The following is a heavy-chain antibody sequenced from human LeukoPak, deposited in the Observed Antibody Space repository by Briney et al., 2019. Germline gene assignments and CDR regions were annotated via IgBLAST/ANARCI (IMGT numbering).Heavy chain of an antibody. CDR1: GGSFSGYY. Sequence: PSETLSLTCAVYGGSFSGYYWSWIRQPPGKGLEWIGEINHSGSTNYNPSLKSRVTISVDTSKNQFSLKLSSVTAADTAVYYCARQYQLLFGVYYYYYMDVWGQGAPVTVSS. CDR2: INHSGST. V-gene: IGHV4-34*01. J-gene: IGHJ6*03. CDR3: ARQYQLLFGVYYYYYMDV. D-gene: IGHD2-2*01.